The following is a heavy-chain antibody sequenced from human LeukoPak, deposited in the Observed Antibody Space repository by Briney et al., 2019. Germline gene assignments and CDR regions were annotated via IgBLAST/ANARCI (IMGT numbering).Heavy chain of an antibody. CDR1: GLSTSVNY. J-gene: IGHJ3*02. D-gene: IGHD2-2*02. V-gene: IGHV3-53*01. CDR3: ARYTFRAVDI. CDR2: IYRDGNT. Sequence: GGSQRLSCAASGLSTSVNYMTWVRQSRGKGLEWLSNIYRDGNTYYADSVNGRFSISRDDYKNTLYLEMNSLRAEDTALYYCARYTFRAVDIWGQGSMVTVSS.